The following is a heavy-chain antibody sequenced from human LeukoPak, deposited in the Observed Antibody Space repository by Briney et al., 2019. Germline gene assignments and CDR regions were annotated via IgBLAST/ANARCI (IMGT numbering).Heavy chain of an antibody. Sequence: ASVKVSCKASGYTFTGYYMYWVRQAPGQGLEWMGWINPNSGGTNYAQKFQGRVTMTRDTSISTAYMELRSLRSDDTAVYYCARARSTIGVVFDYWGQGTLVTVSS. V-gene: IGHV1-2*02. CDR1: GYTFTGYY. D-gene: IGHD3-3*01. CDR3: ARARSTIGVVFDY. J-gene: IGHJ4*02. CDR2: INPNSGGT.